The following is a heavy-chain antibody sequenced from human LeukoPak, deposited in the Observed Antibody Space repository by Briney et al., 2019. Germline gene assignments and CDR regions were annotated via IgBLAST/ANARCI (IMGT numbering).Heavy chain of an antibody. CDR2: IYYSGST. CDR1: GDSISGFH. V-gene: IGHV4-59*12. CDR3: VREGWQWLVHAFDI. J-gene: IGHJ3*02. Sequence: PSETLSLTCTVSGDSISGFHWSWIRQPPGKGLEWIGYIYYSGSTNYNPSLKSRVTISVDTSKNQFSLKLTSVTAADTAVYYCVREGWQWLVHAFDIWGQGTMVTGSS. D-gene: IGHD6-19*01.